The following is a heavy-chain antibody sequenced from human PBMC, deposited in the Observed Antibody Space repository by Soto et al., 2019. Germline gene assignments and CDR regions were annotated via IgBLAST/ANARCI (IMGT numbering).Heavy chain of an antibody. CDR2: ISGSGGTI. CDR1: GFTFSTYS. J-gene: IGHJ4*02. Sequence: EVQLVESGGGLVQPGGSLRLSCAGSGFTFSTYSMDWVRQAPGKGLEWISYISGSGGTIYYADSVNGRFTVSIDNAKNSLYLHMSSLRDEDTAVYYCVRDAGSLGYWGQGTLVTVSS. V-gene: IGHV3-48*02. CDR3: VRDAGSLGY.